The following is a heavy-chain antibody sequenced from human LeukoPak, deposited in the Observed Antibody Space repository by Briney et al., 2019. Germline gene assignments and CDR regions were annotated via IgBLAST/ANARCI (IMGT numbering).Heavy chain of an antibody. J-gene: IGHJ5*02. CDR3: ARDQEGKRNWFDP. CDR2: INPNSGGT. CDR1: GYTFTVYY. Sequence: ASVKVSCKASGYTFTVYYMHWVRQAPGQGLEWMGWINPNSGGTNYAQKFQGWVTIARDTSISTAYMELSRLRSDDTAVYYCARDQEGKRNWFDPWGQGTLVTVSS. V-gene: IGHV1-2*04.